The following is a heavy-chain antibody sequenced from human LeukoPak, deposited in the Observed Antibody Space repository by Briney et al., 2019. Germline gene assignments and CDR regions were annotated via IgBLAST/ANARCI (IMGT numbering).Heavy chain of an antibody. CDR2: ISAYNGNT. V-gene: IGHV1-18*01. J-gene: IGHJ4*02. D-gene: IGHD6-19*01. CDR1: VHTFTSYG. CDR3: ARDSGSIEQWFND. Sequence: GASVMVSCTASVHTFTSYGISWVRQAPGQGLEWMGWISAYNGNTNYAQKLQGRVTMTTDTSTSTAYMELRSLRSDDTAVYYCARDSGSIEQWFNDWGQGTLVTVSS.